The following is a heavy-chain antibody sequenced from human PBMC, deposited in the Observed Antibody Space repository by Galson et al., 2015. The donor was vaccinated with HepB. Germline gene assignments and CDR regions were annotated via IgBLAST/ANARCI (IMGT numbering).Heavy chain of an antibody. CDR3: ARDVGFGELDTYYGMDV. J-gene: IGHJ6*02. V-gene: IGHV3-21*01. Sequence: SLRLSCAASGFTFSSCSMNWVRQAPGKGLEWVSSISSSSSYIYYADSVKGRFTISRDNAKNSLHLQMNSLRAEDTAVYYCARDVGFGELDTYYGMDVWGQGTTVTVSS. D-gene: IGHD3-10*01. CDR1: GFTFSSCS. CDR2: ISSSSSYI.